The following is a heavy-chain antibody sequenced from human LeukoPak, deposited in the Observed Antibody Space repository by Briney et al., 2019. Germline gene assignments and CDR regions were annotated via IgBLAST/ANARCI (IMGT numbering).Heavy chain of an antibody. CDR1: GGSISSSSYY. V-gene: IGHV4-39*07. Sequence: MSSETLSPTCTVSGGSISSSSYYWGWIRQPPGKGLEWIWSIYYSGSTYYNPSLKSRVTISVDTSKNQFSLKLNSVTAADTAVYYCARAAVGYASGSYPQTWWFDPWGQGALVTVSS. D-gene: IGHD3-10*01. J-gene: IGHJ5*02. CDR2: IYYSGST. CDR3: ARAAVGYASGSYPQTWWFDP.